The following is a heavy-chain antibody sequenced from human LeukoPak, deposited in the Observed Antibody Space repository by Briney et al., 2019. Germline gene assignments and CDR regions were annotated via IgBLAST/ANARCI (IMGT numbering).Heavy chain of an antibody. V-gene: IGHV3-7*01. CDR1: GFTFSSYW. D-gene: IGHD3-22*01. CDR2: IKQDGSEK. CDR3: ARAPAAMTYYYDSSGEGYFDY. Sequence: PGGSLRLSCAASGFTFSSYWMSWVRQAPGKGLEWVANIKQDGSEKCYVDSVKGRFTISRDDAKNSLYLQMNSLRAEDTAVYYCARAPAAMTYYYDSSGEGYFDYWGQGTLVTVSS. J-gene: IGHJ4*02.